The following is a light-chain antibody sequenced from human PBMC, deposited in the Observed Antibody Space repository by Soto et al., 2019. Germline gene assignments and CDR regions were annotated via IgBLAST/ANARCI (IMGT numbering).Light chain of an antibody. Sequence: DIQMTQSPSTLSGSVGDRVTITCRASQTISSWLAWYQQKPGKAPKLLIYKASTLKSGVPSRFSGSGSGTEFTLTISSLQPDDFATYYCQQSSSTPHTFGQGTIVEIK. CDR3: QQSSSTPHT. CDR2: KAS. J-gene: IGKJ2*01. CDR1: QTISSW. V-gene: IGKV1-5*03.